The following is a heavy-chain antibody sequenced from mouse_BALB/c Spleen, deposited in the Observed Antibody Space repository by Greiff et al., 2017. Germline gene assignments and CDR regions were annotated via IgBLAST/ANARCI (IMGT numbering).Heavy chain of an antibody. J-gene: IGHJ2*01. CDR2: INSNGGST. Sequence: DVKLVESGGGLVQPGGSLKLSCAASGFTFSSYGMSWVRQTPDKRLELVATINSNGGSTYYPDSVKGRFTISRDNAKNTLYLQMSSLKSEDTAMYYCARSYRVDYWGQGTTLTVSS. D-gene: IGHD2-14*01. V-gene: IGHV5-6-3*01. CDR3: ARSYRVDY. CDR1: GFTFSSYG.